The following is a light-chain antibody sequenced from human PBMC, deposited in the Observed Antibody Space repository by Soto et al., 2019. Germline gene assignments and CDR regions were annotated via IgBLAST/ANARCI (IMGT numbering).Light chain of an antibody. CDR3: RSYTSTSTQV. Sequence: QSVLTQPASVSGSLGQSITISCTVTSSYVGDYDSVSWYQEHPGKAPKLMICDVTNRPSGVSNRFSGSKSGNTASLTISGLQAEDEADYYCRSYTSTSTQVFGTGTKVTGL. J-gene: IGLJ1*01. CDR1: SSYVGDYDS. CDR2: DVT. V-gene: IGLV2-14*01.